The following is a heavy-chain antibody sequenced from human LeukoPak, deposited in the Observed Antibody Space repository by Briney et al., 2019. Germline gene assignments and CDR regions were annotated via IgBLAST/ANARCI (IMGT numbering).Heavy chain of an antibody. Sequence: PGGSLRLSCAASGFSFDDYGMSWVRQAPGKGLEWVSGINWNGGSTGYADSVKGRFTISRDNAKNSLYLQMNSLRAEDTALYYCASSYGSGSSNRLFDYWGQGTLVTVSS. V-gene: IGHV3-20*04. CDR2: INWNGGST. CDR3: ASSYGSGSSNRLFDY. CDR1: GFSFDDYG. D-gene: IGHD3-10*01. J-gene: IGHJ4*02.